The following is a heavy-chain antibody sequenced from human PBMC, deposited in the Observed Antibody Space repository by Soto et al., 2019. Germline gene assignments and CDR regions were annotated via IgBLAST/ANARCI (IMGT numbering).Heavy chain of an antibody. CDR3: ARGVTVFGLVSRFWFDP. CDR2: IYNSGIT. J-gene: IGHJ5*02. V-gene: IGHV4-30-4*01. Sequence: SETQSLTCTVSGGSISSGDYSWSWVRQSPGKGLEWIGHIYNSGITYYNPSLKSRVVISMDTSRNQFSLRLNSLTAADRAVYFCARGVTVFGLVSRFWFDPWGQGTVVTVSS. CDR1: GGSISSGDYS. D-gene: IGHD3-3*01.